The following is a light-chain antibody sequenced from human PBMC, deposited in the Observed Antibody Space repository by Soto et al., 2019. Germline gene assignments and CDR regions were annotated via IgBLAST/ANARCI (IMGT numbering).Light chain of an antibody. V-gene: IGKV3-15*01. Sequence: EIVMTQSPATLSVSPGERATLSCRASQSVSSNLAWYQQKPGQAPRLLIYGASTRATGIPARFSGSGSGTDFTLTISSLEPEDFAVYYCLQRSTWPWTFGQGTKVDIK. J-gene: IGKJ1*01. CDR3: LQRSTWPWT. CDR2: GAS. CDR1: QSVSSN.